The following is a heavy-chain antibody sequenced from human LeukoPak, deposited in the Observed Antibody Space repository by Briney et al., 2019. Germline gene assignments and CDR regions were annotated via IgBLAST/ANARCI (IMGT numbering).Heavy chain of an antibody. CDR2: FYSGGIT. CDR3: ARVGDGDYFDY. V-gene: IGHV3-53*01. CDR1: GFTFSSYS. Sequence: GGSLRLSCSASGFTFSSYSMHWVRQAPGKGLEWVSVFYSGGITYYADSVKGQFTISRDDSKNTLYLHMHSLRAEDTAVYYCARVGDGDYFDYWGQGTLVTVSS. J-gene: IGHJ4*02.